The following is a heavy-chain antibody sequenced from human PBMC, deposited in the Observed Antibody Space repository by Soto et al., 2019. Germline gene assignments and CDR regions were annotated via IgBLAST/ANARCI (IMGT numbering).Heavy chain of an antibody. CDR3: AKRKVTATEYYFDY. Sequence: GGSLRLSCAASGFTFSSYAMSWVRQAPGKGLEWVSAISGSGGSTYYAVSLSGRFTISSANSNNTLYLQMNSLRDEDTAVYYCAKRKVTATEYYFDYWGQGTLVTVSS. D-gene: IGHD2-21*02. J-gene: IGHJ4*02. CDR2: ISGSGGST. CDR1: GFTFSSYA. V-gene: IGHV3-23*01.